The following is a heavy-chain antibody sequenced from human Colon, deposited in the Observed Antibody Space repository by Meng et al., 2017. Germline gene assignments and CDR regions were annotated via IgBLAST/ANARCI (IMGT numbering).Heavy chain of an antibody. CDR3: ARDHWGSLDY. V-gene: IGHV4-61*08. J-gene: IGHJ4*02. CDR1: GGSVSMSDYQ. CDR2: AGT. D-gene: IGHD7-27*01. Sequence: QVQLQESGPGLVRPSETLPLICTVSGGSVSMSDYQWGWIRQPPGKGLEWIGYAGTNYNPSLKSRVTISVDTSKRQFSLKLTSVTAADTAVYYCARDHWGSLDYWGQGILVTVSS.